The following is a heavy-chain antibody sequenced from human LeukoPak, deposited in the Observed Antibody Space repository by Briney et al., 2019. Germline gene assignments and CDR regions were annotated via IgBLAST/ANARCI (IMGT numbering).Heavy chain of an antibody. V-gene: IGHV3-21*04. CDR2: ISSSSSFI. Sequence: GGSLRLSCAASGFTFSSYSMNWVRQAPGKGLEWVSSISSSSSFIYYADSVKGRFTISRDNAKNSLYLQMNSLRAEDTAIYYCAKAVGSSGYFSRDAFDIWGQGTMVTVSS. CDR3: AKAVGSSGYFSRDAFDI. CDR1: GFTFSSYS. D-gene: IGHD3-22*01. J-gene: IGHJ3*02.